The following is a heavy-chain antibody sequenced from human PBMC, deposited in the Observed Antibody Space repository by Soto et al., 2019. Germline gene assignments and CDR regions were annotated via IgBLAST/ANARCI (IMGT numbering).Heavy chain of an antibody. V-gene: IGHV3-23*01. CDR2: ITGSGVST. D-gene: IGHD6-19*01. CDR1: GFTFSSYA. J-gene: IGHJ4*02. CDR3: AKDAKTTSGWFLDS. Sequence: GGSLRLSSAASGFTFSSYAMTWVRQAPGKGLEWVSAITGSGVSTYHADSVKGRFTISRDNSANTLYLQMNGLSAEDTAVYYCAKDAKTTSGWFLDSWGPGTLVTVSS.